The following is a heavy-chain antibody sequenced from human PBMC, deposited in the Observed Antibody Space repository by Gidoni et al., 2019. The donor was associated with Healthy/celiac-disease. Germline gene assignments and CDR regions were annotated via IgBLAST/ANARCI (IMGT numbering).Heavy chain of an antibody. CDR3: ARTTRGRVRLKPPPYYMDV. Sequence: QVQLQQWGAGLLKPSETLSLTCAVYGGSFRGYYWSWIRQPPGKGLEWIGEINHSGSTNYNPSLKSRVTISVDTSKNQFSLKLSSVTAADTAVYYCARTTRGRVRLKPPPYYMDVWGKGTTVTVSS. J-gene: IGHJ6*03. V-gene: IGHV4-34*01. D-gene: IGHD3-3*01. CDR2: INHSGST. CDR1: GGSFRGYY.